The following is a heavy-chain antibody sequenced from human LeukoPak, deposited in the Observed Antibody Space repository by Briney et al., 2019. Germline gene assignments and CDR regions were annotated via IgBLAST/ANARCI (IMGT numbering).Heavy chain of an antibody. V-gene: IGHV1-46*01. CDR1: GYTFTSYY. CDR3: APVLRFLEYELDP. D-gene: IGHD3-3*01. CDR2: INPSGGST. J-gene: IGHJ5*02. Sequence: ASVKVSCKASGYTFTSYYMHWVRQAPGQGLEWMGIINPSGGSTSYAQKFQGRVTMTRDMSTSTVYMELSRLRSDDTAVYYCAPVLRFLEYELDPWGQGTLVTVSS.